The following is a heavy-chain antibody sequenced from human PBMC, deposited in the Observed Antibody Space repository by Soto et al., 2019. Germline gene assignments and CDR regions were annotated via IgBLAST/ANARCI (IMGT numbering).Heavy chain of an antibody. J-gene: IGHJ6*02. CDR1: GFIFSSFG. V-gene: IGHV3-33*06. Sequence: GGSLRLSCAASGFIFSSFGMHWVRQAPGKGLEWVAHIWYDGSNRYYADSVKGRFTISRDNSRNTLYLQMNSLRAEDTAVYHCVKDRTTTTNYYYYGMDVWGQGTTVTVSS. CDR2: IWYDGSNR. CDR3: VKDRTTTTNYYYYGMDV. D-gene: IGHD4-17*01.